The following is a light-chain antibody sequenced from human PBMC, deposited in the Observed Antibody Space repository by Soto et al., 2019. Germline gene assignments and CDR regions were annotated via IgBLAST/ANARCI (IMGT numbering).Light chain of an antibody. CDR3: QQYDSSPLT. V-gene: IGKV3-20*01. J-gene: IGKJ4*01. Sequence: EIVLTQSPGTLSLSPGERATLSCRASQSVRSSYLAWYQQKPGQAPRLLIYGASSRATGIPDRFSGSGSGTDFTLTISRLEPEDFAVYYCQQYDSSPLTFGGGPRWRSN. CDR1: QSVRSSY. CDR2: GAS.